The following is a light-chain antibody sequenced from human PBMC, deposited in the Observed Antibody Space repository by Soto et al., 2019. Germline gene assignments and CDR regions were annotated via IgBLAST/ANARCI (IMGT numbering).Light chain of an antibody. V-gene: IGLV2-23*01. J-gene: IGLJ2*01. CDR2: EGS. Sequence: QSALTQPASVSGSPGQSITISCTGTSSDVGSYNLVSWYQQHPGKAPKLMIYEGSKRPSGVSNRFSGSKSGNTASLTISGLQAEDEADYYCCSYAAPRVFGGGTQLTVL. CDR3: CSYAAPRV. CDR1: SSDVGSYNL.